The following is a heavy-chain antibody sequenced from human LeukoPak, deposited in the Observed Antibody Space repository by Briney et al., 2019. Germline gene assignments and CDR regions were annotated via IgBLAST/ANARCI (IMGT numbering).Heavy chain of an antibody. Sequence: PSETLSLTCAVYGGSFSGYYWSWIRQPPGKGLEWIGEINHSGSTNYNPSRKSRVTISVDPSNNQLSLKLSSVTAAATAVYYCASESVLNGYYEAYWGQGTLVTVSS. J-gene: IGHJ4*02. V-gene: IGHV4-34*01. CDR3: ASESVLNGYYEAY. CDR1: GGSFSGYY. D-gene: IGHD3-9*01. CDR2: INHSGST.